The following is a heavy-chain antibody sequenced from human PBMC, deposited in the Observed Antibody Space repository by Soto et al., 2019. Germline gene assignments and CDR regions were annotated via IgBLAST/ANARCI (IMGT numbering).Heavy chain of an antibody. J-gene: IGHJ4*02. D-gene: IGHD6-19*01. CDR3: AKTNSSGWYEEFDY. CDR2: ISGSGGST. CDR1: GFTFSSYA. Sequence: GGSLRLSCAASGFTFSSYAMSRVRQAPGKGLEWVSAISGSGGSTYYADSVKGRFTISRDNSKNTLYLQMNSLRAEDTAVYYCAKTNSSGWYEEFDYWGQGTRVTVSS. V-gene: IGHV3-23*01.